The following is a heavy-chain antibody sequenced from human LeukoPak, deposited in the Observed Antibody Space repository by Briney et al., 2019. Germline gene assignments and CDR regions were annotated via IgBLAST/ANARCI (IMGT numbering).Heavy chain of an antibody. V-gene: IGHV4-59*08. Sequence: SETLSLTCTVSGGSISSHYWSWIRQPPGKGLEWIGYIYNSGSTNYNPSLKSRVTISLDTSKNQFSLHLTSVTAADAAVYFCARDDYGVFDAFDVWGQGTVVTVSS. CDR3: ARDDYGVFDAFDV. J-gene: IGHJ3*01. CDR2: IYNSGST. D-gene: IGHD3-16*01. CDR1: GGSISSHY.